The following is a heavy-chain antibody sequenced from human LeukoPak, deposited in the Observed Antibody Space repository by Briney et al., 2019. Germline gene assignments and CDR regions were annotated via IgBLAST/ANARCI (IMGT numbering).Heavy chain of an antibody. CDR1: GFTFSSYW. V-gene: IGHV3-21*01. Sequence: GGPLRLSCAASGFTFSSYWMHWVRQAPGKGLEWVSSITPRGDYIYYADSLKGRFTISRDNAKNSLYLQMSSLRAEDTAVYYCVRHRTASDYWGQGALVTVSS. J-gene: IGHJ4*02. CDR2: ITPRGDYI. D-gene: IGHD1-1*01. CDR3: VRHRTASDY.